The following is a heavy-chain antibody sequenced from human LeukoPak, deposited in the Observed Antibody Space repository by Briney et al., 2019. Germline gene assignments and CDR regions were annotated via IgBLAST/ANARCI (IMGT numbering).Heavy chain of an antibody. CDR2: INHSGST. D-gene: IGHD2-2*01. J-gene: IGHJ5*02. CDR1: GGSFSGYY. V-gene: IGHV4-34*01. Sequence: PSETLSLTCAVYGGSFSGYYWSWIRQPPGKGLEWIGEINHSGSTNYNPSLKSRVTISVDTSKNQFSLKLSSVTAADTAVYYCARLGPSGPLHGVVVPANWFDPWGQGTLVNVSS. CDR3: ARLGPSGPLHGVVVPANWFDP.